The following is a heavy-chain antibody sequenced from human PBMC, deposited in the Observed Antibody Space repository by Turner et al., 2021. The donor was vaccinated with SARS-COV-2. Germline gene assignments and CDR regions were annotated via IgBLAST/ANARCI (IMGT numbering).Heavy chain of an antibody. D-gene: IGHD3-3*01. CDR1: GFSINNPNSY. V-gene: IGHV4-39*01. Sequence: QLQLQESGPGLVKLSETLSLTCIVSGFSINNPNSYWGGIRQPPGKGLEGIGSIFYNGNTFYNPPLKTRVTMSINTSNNQFSLRLNSVTAADTAVYYCARRYDFWSGFEDFFDHWGQGIRVTVS. J-gene: IGHJ4*02. CDR2: IFYNGNT. CDR3: ARRYDFWSGFEDFFDH.